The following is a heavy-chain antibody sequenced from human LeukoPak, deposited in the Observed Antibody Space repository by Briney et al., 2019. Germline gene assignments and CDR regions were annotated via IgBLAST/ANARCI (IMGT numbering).Heavy chain of an antibody. V-gene: IGHV3-23*01. CDR2: ISGSGGST. CDR3: AREKGLERRQDY. CDR1: GFTFNSYA. D-gene: IGHD1-1*01. Sequence: GGSLRLSCAASGFTFNSYAMSWVRQAPGKGLEWVSAISGSGGSTYYADSVKGRFTISRDNSKNTLYLQMNSLRAEDTAVYYCAREKGLERRQDYWGQGTLVTVSS. J-gene: IGHJ4*02.